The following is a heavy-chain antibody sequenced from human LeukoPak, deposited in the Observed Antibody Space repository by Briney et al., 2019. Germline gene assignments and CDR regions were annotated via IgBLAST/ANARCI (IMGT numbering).Heavy chain of an antibody. D-gene: IGHD5-12*01. V-gene: IGHV4-39*07. CDR3: VRVGYDLHFDY. CDR1: GGSISSSSYY. CDR2: IYYSGST. Sequence: SETLSLTCTVSGGSISSSSYYWGWIRQPPGKGLEWIGSIYYSGSTYYNPSLKSRVTISVDTSKNQFSLKLSSVTAADTAVYYCVRVGYDLHFDYWGQGTLVTVSS. J-gene: IGHJ4*02.